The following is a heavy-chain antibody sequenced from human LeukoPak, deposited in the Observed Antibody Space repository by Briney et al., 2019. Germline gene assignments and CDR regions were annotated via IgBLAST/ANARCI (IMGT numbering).Heavy chain of an antibody. D-gene: IGHD2/OR15-2a*01. CDR3: AIRPVNSVSDGFY. CDR2: INPNTGGT. V-gene: IGHV1-2*02. Sequence: ASVKVSCKASGYTSTAYYVHWVRQAPGQGLEWAGWINPNTGGTDYAQGFRARVTFTADTSIGTAYMEVSRLKSDDTAMFYCAIRPVNSVSDGFYWGQGTLVTVSS. J-gene: IGHJ4*02. CDR1: GYTSTAYY.